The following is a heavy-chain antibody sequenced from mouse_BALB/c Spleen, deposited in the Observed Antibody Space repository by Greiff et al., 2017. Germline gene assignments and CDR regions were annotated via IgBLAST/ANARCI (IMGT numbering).Heavy chain of an antibody. CDR2: IWAGGST. V-gene: IGHV2-9*02. CDR3: ARALLDYDRRKGFAY. CDR1: GFSLTSYG. J-gene: IGHJ3*01. D-gene: IGHD2-4*01. Sequence: QVQLKESGPGLVAPSQSLSITCTVSGFSLTSYGVHWVRQPPGKGLEWLGVIWAGGSTNYNSALMSRLSISKDNSKSQVFLKMNSLQTDDTAMYYCARALLDYDRRKGFAYWGQGTLVTVSA.